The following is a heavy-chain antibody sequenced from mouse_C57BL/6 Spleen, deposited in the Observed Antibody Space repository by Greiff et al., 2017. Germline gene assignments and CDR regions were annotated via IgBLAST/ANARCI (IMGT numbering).Heavy chain of an antibody. CDR3: ARCDLAGTRRYFDY. D-gene: IGHD4-1*01. CDR1: GYTFTGYY. V-gene: IGHV1-53*01. CDR2: INPRNGGT. Sequence: QVQLQQPGTELVRPGASVKLSCKASGYTFTGYYMHWVKQRPGQGLEWIGNINPRNGGTNYNEKFKSKATLTAAKSSSTAYMQLSSLTSENSEVYYCARCDLAGTRRYFDYWGQGTTLTVSS. J-gene: IGHJ2*01.